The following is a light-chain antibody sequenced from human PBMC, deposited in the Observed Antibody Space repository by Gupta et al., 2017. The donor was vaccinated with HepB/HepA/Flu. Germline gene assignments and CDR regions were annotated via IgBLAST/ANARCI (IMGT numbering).Light chain of an antibody. V-gene: IGKV1-5*03. CDR3: QEDNTFPWT. CDR2: KTS. CDR1: QNTGYW. Sequence: DIQMTQSPSTLSTSVGDRVTITCRASQNTGYWLAWFQQKPGKAPNLLISKTSTLESGVPSRFSGSGSGTEFTLTISSLQPDDFATYYCQEDNTFPWTFGQGTKVEIK. J-gene: IGKJ1*01.